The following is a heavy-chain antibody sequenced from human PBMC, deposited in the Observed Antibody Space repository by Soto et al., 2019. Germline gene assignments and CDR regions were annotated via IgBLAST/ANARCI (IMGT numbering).Heavy chain of an antibody. D-gene: IGHD6-6*01. CDR2: ISYDGSNK. CDR3: AREDERSSDGYSYGMDV. V-gene: IGHV3-30-3*01. Sequence: GGSLRLSCAASGFTFSSYAMHWVRQAPGKGLEWVAIISYDGSNKYYADSVKGRFTISRDNSKNTLYLQMNSLTAEDTAVYYCAREDERSSDGYSYGMDVWGQGTTVTVSS. CDR1: GFTFSSYA. J-gene: IGHJ6*02.